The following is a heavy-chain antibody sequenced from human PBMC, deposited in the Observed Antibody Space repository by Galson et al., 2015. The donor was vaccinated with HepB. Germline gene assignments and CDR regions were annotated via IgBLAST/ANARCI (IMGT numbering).Heavy chain of an antibody. D-gene: IGHD2-15*01. V-gene: IGHV3-48*02. Sequence: SLRLSCAASGFTFSSYSMNWVRQAPGKGLEWVSYISSDSSTIYYSDSVKGRFTISRDNAKNSLYLQMNSLREEDTAVYYCARGGYSRRFDYWGQGILVTVSS. J-gene: IGHJ4*02. CDR1: GFTFSSYS. CDR3: ARGGYSRRFDY. CDR2: ISSDSSTI.